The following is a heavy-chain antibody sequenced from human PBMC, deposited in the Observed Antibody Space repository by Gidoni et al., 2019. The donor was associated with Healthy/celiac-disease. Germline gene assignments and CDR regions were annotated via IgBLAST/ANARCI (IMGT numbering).Heavy chain of an antibody. V-gene: IGHV3-73*02. CDR1: GFTFSGSA. CDR2: IRSKANSDAT. Sequence: EVQLVESGGGLVQPGGSLKLSCAASGFTFSGSAMHCVRQASGKGLEWVGRIRSKANSDATAYAASVKGRFTISRDDSKNTAYLQMNSLKTEDTAVYYCTRPHDTEGRDVWGQGTTVTVSS. D-gene: IGHD5-18*01. J-gene: IGHJ6*02. CDR3: TRPHDTEGRDV.